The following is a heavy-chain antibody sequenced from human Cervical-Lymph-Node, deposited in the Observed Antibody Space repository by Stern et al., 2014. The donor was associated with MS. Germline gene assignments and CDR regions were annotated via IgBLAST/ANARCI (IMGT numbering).Heavy chain of an antibody. J-gene: IGHJ4*02. CDR1: GYSFTIYY. V-gene: IGHV5-51*01. CDR2: IYPYASDT. Sequence: VQLVQSGAEVKKPGESLKISCKLSGYSFTIYYIAWVRQMPGKGLDWMGVIYPYASDTTYSPSFQGQVTISADKSITTAYLQWSSLRASDTAMYYCARHVQGFDYWGQGTLVTVSS. CDR3: ARHVQGFDY.